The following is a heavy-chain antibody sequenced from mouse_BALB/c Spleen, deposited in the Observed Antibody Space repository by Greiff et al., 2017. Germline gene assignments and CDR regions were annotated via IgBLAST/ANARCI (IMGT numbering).Heavy chain of an antibody. CDR2: ILPGSGST. CDR1: GYTFTSYW. D-gene: IGHD1-1*02. V-gene: IGHV1-55*01. CDR3: ARGEVGYAMDY. J-gene: IGHJ4*01. Sequence: QVQLQQPGAELVRPGASVKLSCKASGYTFTSYWMNWVKQRPGQGLEWIGEILPGSGSTNYNEKFKGKATFTADTSSNTAYMQLSSLTSEDSAVYYCARGEVGYAMDYWGQGTSVTVSS.